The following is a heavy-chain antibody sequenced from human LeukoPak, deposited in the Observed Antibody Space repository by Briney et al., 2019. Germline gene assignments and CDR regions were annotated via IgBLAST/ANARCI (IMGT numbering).Heavy chain of an antibody. D-gene: IGHD1/OR15-1a*01. V-gene: IGHV4-34*01. CDR1: GGSFSGYY. J-gene: IGHJ4*02. CDR2: INHSGST. Sequence: SETLSLTCAVYGGSFSGYYWSWIRQPPGKGLEWIGEINHSGSTNYNPSLKSRVTISVDTSKNQFSPKLSSVTAADTAVYYCARGYKYGGTVDYWGLGTLVTVSS. CDR3: ARGYKYGGTVDY.